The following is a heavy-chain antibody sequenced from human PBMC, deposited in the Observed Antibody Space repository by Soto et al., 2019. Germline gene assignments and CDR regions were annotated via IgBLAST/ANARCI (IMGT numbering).Heavy chain of an antibody. CDR1: GFTFSSYG. J-gene: IGHJ4*02. Sequence: GGSLRLSCAASGFTFSSYGMHWVRQAPGKGLEWVAAISYDGSNKYYADSVKGRFTISRDNSKNTLYLQMNSLRAEDTAVYYCAKDRAWELPDNYFDYWGQGTLVTVSS. D-gene: IGHD1-26*01. V-gene: IGHV3-30*18. CDR2: ISYDGSNK. CDR3: AKDRAWELPDNYFDY.